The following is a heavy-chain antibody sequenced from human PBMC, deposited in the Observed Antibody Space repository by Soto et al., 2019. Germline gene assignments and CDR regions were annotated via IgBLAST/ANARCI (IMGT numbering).Heavy chain of an antibody. CDR3: ARGGRNTYVYGSDY. CDR2: IHYSGST. J-gene: IGHJ4*02. Sequence: QVQLQESCPGLVKPSETLSLTCTVSGGSISGYYWSWIRQPPGKGLEWIGYIHYSGSTHYNPSLKRRLTMSVDTSKNQYSLNLSSMTAADTALYYCARGGRNTYVYGSDYWGQGILVTVSS. V-gene: IGHV4-59*01. D-gene: IGHD3-10*01. CDR1: GGSISGYY.